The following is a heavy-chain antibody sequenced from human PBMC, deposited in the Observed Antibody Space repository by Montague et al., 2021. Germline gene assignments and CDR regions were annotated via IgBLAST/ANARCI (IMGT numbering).Heavy chain of an antibody. CDR3: ARVDCDGDCYTFDP. D-gene: IGHD2-21*02. CDR1: GASINSSPYD. Sequence: SETLSLTCAVSGASINSSPYDWGWIRQPPGKGLEWIGSIYYSANTYYNPSLKSRLSISVDTTKNQFSLRLKSVTAADTAVYHCARVDCDGDCYTFDPWGQGTLVTVSS. V-gene: IGHV4-39*01. CDR2: IYYSANT. J-gene: IGHJ5*02.